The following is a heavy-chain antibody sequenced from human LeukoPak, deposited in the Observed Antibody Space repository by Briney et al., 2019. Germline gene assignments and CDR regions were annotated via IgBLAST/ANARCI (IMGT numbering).Heavy chain of an antibody. CDR2: INHSGST. J-gene: IGHJ4*02. D-gene: IGHD4-23*01. V-gene: IGHV4-34*01. Sequence: SETLSLTCAVYGGSFSGYYWSWIRQPPGKGLGWIGEINHSGSTNYNPSLKSRVTISVDTSKNQFSLKLSSVTAADTAVYYCARAYGGRLAFDYWGQGTLVTVSS. CDR3: ARAYGGRLAFDY. CDR1: GGSFSGYY.